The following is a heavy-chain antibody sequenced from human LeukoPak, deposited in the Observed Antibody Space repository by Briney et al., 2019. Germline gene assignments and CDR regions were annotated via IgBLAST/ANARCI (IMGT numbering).Heavy chain of an antibody. CDR2: INPNSGGT. Sequence: GASVKVSCKASGYTFTSYYMHWVRQAPGQGLEWMGWINPNSGGTNYAQKFQGRVTMTRDTSISTAYMELSRLRSDDTAVYYCARDPLPEYYDYVWGSSRKTPFDYWGQGTLVTVSS. D-gene: IGHD3-16*01. V-gene: IGHV1-2*02. CDR1: GYTFTSYY. J-gene: IGHJ4*02. CDR3: ARDPLPEYYDYVWGSSRKTPFDY.